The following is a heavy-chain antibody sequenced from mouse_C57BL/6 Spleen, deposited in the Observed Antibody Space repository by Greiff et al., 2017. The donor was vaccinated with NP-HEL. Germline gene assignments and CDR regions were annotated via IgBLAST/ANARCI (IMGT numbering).Heavy chain of an antibody. Sequence: EVKLMESGPGLVKPSQSLSLTCSVTGYSITSGYYWNWIRQFPGNKLEWMGYISYDGSNNYNPSLKNRISITRDTSKNQFFLKLNSVTTEDTATYYCARTTAPHAMDYWGQGTSVTVSS. J-gene: IGHJ4*01. V-gene: IGHV3-6*01. CDR2: ISYDGSN. CDR3: ARTTAPHAMDY. CDR1: GYSITSGYY. D-gene: IGHD1-2*01.